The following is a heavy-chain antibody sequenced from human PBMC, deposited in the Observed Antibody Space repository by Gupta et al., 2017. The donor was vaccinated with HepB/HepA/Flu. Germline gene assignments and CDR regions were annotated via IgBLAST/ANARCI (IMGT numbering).Heavy chain of an antibody. D-gene: IGHD2-2*01. CDR2: IIPIFGTA. CDR1: GGTFSSYA. J-gene: IGHJ6*03. V-gene: IGHV1-69*06. Sequence: VKKPGSSVKVSCKASGGTFSSYAISWVRQAPGQGLEWMGGIIPIFGTANYAQKFQGRVTITADKSTSTAYMELSSLRSEDTAVYYCARCIVVVPAAPDYYYYYYMDVWGKGTTVTVSS. CDR3: ARCIVVVPAAPDYYYYYYMDV.